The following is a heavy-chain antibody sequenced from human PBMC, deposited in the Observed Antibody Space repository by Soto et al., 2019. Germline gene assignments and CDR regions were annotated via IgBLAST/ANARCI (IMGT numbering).Heavy chain of an antibody. Sequence: QITLKESGPTLVKPTQTLTLTCTFSGFSLSTSGVAVGWIRQPPGKALEWLALIYLDDDKRYSPSLKSRLTITKDTSKNQVVLTMTNMDPVDTATYSCAHTNPEEDYSDSSGYYSPYFDHWGQGTLVTVSS. CDR3: AHTNPEEDYSDSSGYYSPYFDH. J-gene: IGHJ4*02. CDR2: IYLDDDK. V-gene: IGHV2-5*02. CDR1: GFSLSTSGVA. D-gene: IGHD3-22*01.